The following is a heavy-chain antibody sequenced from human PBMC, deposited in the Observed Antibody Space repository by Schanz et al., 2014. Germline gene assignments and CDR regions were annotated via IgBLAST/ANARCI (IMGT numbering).Heavy chain of an antibody. Sequence: VQLVESGGGLVQPGGSLRLSCAASGFTVSSNHMSWVRQAPGKGLEWVSVIYSGIGAYYADSVKDRFTVSRDNSKNTVYLQMNRLRAEDTAVYYCARVHHYDPSGWGYFDYWGQGALVTVSP. CDR3: ARVHHYDPSGWGYFDY. CDR1: GFTVSSNH. CDR2: IYSGIGA. D-gene: IGHD3-22*01. V-gene: IGHV3-66*01. J-gene: IGHJ4*02.